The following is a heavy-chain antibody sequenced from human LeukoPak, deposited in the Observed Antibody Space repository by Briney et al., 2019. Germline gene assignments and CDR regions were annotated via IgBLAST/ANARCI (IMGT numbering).Heavy chain of an antibody. CDR3: AGKDYYFDY. J-gene: IGHJ4*02. D-gene: IGHD3/OR15-3a*01. CDR2: ISYDGSNK. CDR1: GFTFSSYD. V-gene: IGHV3-30*03. Sequence: GGSLRLSCAASGFTFSSYDTHWVRQAPGKGLEWVAVISYDGSNKYYADSVKGRFTISRDNSKNTLYLQMNSLRAEDTAVYYCAGKDYYFDYWGQGTLVTVSS.